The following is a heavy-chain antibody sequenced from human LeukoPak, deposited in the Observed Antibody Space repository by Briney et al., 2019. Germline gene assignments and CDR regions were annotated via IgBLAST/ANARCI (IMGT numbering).Heavy chain of an antibody. CDR1: GFTFSDYY. CDR3: ARDQTRRSRYYFDY. V-gene: IGHV3-11*06. CDR2: ISSSSYT. J-gene: IGHJ4*02. Sequence: PGRSLRLSCAASGFTFSDYYMSWIRQAPGKGLEWVSYISSSSYTNYAGSVEGRFTISRNNSKNSVYLQMNSLSAEDTAVYYCARDQTRRSRYYFDYWGQGTLVTVSS.